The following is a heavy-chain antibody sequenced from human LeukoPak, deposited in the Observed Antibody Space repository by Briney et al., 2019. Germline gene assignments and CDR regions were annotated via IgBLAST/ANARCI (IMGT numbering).Heavy chain of an antibody. CDR1: GFTFTTYA. CDR2: IWYDGNNK. J-gene: IGHJ4*02. V-gene: IGHV3-33*08. D-gene: IGHD2-15*01. CDR3: ARQHCSGGDCYFFD. Sequence: GGSLRLSGAASGFTFTTYAMNWVRKAPGKGLEWVALIWYDGNNKYYADSVKGRFTISRDNSKNTLYLQLNSLRAEDTAVYYCARQHCSGGDCYFFDWGQGTLVTVSS.